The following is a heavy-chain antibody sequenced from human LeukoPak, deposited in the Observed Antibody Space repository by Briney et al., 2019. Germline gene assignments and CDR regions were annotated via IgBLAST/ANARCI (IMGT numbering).Heavy chain of an antibody. CDR3: AKDGSIAAQTYYGMDV. CDR1: GFTFDDYA. D-gene: IGHD6-6*01. Sequence: GGSLRLSCAASGFTFDDYAMHWVRQAPGKGLEWVSGISWNSGSIGYADSVKGRFTISRDNAKNSLYLQMNSLRAEDTALYYCAKDGSIAAQTYYGMDVWGQGTTVTVSS. CDR2: ISWNSGSI. V-gene: IGHV3-9*01. J-gene: IGHJ6*02.